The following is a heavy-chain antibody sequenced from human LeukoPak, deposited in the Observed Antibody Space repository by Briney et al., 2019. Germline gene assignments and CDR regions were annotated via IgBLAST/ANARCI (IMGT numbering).Heavy chain of an antibody. Sequence: PSETLSLTCTVSGVSISSVSDYWGWIRQPPGKGLEWIGSIYYTGTTYYNPSLKSRVAMSVDTSKNQFSLKLNSVTAADTAVYYCARQGIVGATLYYWGQGSLVTVSS. J-gene: IGHJ4*02. V-gene: IGHV4-39*01. CDR3: ARQGIVGATLYY. D-gene: IGHD1-26*01. CDR2: IYYTGTT. CDR1: GVSISSVSDY.